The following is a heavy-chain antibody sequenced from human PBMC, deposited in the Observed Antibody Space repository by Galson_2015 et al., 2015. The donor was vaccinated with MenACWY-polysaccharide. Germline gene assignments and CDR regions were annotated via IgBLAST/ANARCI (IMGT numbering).Heavy chain of an antibody. Sequence: PRLSCAASWSRFSNSGMPWVRQGPGKGLEWGAGIPYGWRKIGYAGSVKGRFTISRDNFKNTMFLEMNSLGAEDTAVYYCAREGSRIVFHAFDTWGQGTMVTVSS. D-gene: IGHD6-13*01. CDR3: AREGSRIVFHAFDT. CDR2: IPYGWRKI. CDR1: WSRFSNSG. V-gene: IGHV3-33*01. J-gene: IGHJ3*02.